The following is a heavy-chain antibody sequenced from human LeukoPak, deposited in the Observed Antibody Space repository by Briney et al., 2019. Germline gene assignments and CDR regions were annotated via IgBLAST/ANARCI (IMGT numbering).Heavy chain of an antibody. V-gene: IGHV3-21*01. CDR3: AREGEYSYGSYPHGVFDY. CDR2: ISSSSSYI. D-gene: IGHD5-18*01. Sequence: PGGSLRLSCAASGFTFSTHDVNWVRQAPGKGLEWVSSISSSSSYIYYADSVKGRFTISRDNAKNSLYLQMNSLRAEDTAVYYCAREGEYSYGSYPHGVFDYWGQGTLVTVSS. CDR1: GFTFSTHD. J-gene: IGHJ4*02.